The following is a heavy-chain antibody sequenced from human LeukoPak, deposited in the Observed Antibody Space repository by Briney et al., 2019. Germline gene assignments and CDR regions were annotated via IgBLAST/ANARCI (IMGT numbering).Heavy chain of an antibody. Sequence: ASVTVSCKVSGYTLTELSMHWVRQTPGKGLEWMGGFDPEDGETIYAQKFQGRVTMTEDTSTDTAYMELSSLRSEDTAVYYCATAYYYGSGRQSAFDIWGQGTMVTVSS. CDR2: FDPEDGET. J-gene: IGHJ3*02. CDR3: ATAYYYGSGRQSAFDI. V-gene: IGHV1-24*01. D-gene: IGHD3-10*01. CDR1: GYTLTELS.